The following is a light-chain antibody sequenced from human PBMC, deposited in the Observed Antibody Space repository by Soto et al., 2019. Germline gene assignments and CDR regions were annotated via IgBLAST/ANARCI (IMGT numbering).Light chain of an antibody. CDR1: QSVRNY. V-gene: IGKV3-11*01. CDR2: DAS. Sequence: EIVLTQSPATLSLSPGERATLSCRASQSVRNYLAWYQQKPGQAPRLLIYDASNGATGIPARFSGSGSGTDFTLTISSLEPEDFEVYYCQQRYNWPWTFGQGTKVEIK. CDR3: QQRYNWPWT. J-gene: IGKJ1*01.